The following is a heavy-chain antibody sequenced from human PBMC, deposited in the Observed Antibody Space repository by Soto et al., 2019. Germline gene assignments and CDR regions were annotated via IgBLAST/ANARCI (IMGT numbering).Heavy chain of an antibody. Sequence: PSETLSLTCTVSGGSISSYYWSWIRQPPGKGLEWIGYIYYSGSTNYNPSLKSRVTISVDTSKNQFSLKLSSVTAADTAVYYCASGNSDYWGQGTLVTVSS. D-gene: IGHD4-4*01. CDR2: IYYSGST. CDR3: ASGNSDY. CDR1: GGSISSYY. J-gene: IGHJ4*02. V-gene: IGHV4-59*01.